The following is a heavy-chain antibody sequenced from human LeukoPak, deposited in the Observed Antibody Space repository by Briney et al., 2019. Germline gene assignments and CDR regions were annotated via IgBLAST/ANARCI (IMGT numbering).Heavy chain of an antibody. V-gene: IGHV4-30-4*08. J-gene: IGHJ6*03. Sequence: PSQTLSLTCTVSGGSISSGDYYWSWIRQPPGKGLEWIGYIYYSGSTYYNTSLKSRVTISVDTSKNQFSLKLSSVTAADTAVYYCARGTRKYCSSTSCRGAYYYYYMDVWGKGTTVTVSS. CDR1: GGSISSGDYY. CDR3: ARGTRKYCSSTSCRGAYYYYYMDV. CDR2: IYYSGST. D-gene: IGHD2-2*01.